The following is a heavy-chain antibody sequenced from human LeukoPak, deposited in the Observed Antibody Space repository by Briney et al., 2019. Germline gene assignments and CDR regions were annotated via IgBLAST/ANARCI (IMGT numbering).Heavy chain of an antibody. Sequence: GGSLRLSCAASGLTASSNYMSWVRQAPGKRLERVSVIYSGGSTYYEDSVKGRFTISRDNSKNTLYLQMNSLRAEDTAVYYCAXXRGSFD. CDR1: GLTASSNY. CDR3: AXXRGSFD. CDR2: IYSGGST. J-gene: IGHJ3*01. V-gene: IGHV3-66*01.